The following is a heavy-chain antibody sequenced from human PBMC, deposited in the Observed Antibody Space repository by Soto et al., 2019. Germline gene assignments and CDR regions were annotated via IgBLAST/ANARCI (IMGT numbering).Heavy chain of an antibody. V-gene: IGHV3-48*02. J-gene: IGHJ4*02. CDR2: ISSSGNTV. CDR3: VRYCSSTLCNGVATRTFDY. CDR1: GFTFSNAW. D-gene: IGHD2-2*01. Sequence: PGESLKISCAASGFTFSNAWMIWVRQAPGKGLEWVSYISSSGNTVYYADSVKGRLTISRDNTRNSLYLQMNSLRDEDTALYYCVRYCSSTLCNGVATRTFDYWGQGTLVTVSS.